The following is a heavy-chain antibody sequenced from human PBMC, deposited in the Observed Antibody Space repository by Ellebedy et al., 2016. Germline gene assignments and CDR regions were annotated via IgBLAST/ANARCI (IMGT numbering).Heavy chain of an antibody. CDR3: ARGGPRGVFDF. V-gene: IGHV4-59*01. J-gene: IGHJ4*02. CDR2: IYYSGST. D-gene: IGHD3-3*01. CDR1: GGSISSYY. Sequence: SETLSLTCTVSGGSISSYYWSWIRQPPGKGLEWIGYIYYSGSTNYNPSLKSRVTISVDTSKNQFSLKLSSVTAADTAVYYCARGGPRGVFDFWGQGTLVTVSS.